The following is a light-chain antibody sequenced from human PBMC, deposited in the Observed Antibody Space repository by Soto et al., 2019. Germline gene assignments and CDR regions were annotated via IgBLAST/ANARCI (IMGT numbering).Light chain of an antibody. CDR3: QQYDNFPLT. CDR1: QRVSSY. Sequence: PGERVTLSCRASQRVSSYLAWYQQKPGQAPRLLIYDASNRATGIPARFSGSGSGTDFTVTISSLQPEDIATYYCQQYDNFPLTFGGGTRLEIK. CDR2: DAS. V-gene: IGKV3D-15*01. J-gene: IGKJ5*01.